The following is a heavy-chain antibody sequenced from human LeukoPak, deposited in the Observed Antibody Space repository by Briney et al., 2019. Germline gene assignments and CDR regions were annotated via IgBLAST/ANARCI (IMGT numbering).Heavy chain of an antibody. V-gene: IGHV4-59*01. CDR2: IYYSGST. Sequence: SETLSLTCTVSGGSISSYYWSWLRQPPGKGLEWIGYIYYSGSTNYNPSLKSRVTISVDTSKNQFSLKLSSVTAADTAVYYCARDLNMDVWGKGTTVTVSS. CDR1: GGSISSYY. CDR3: ARDLNMDV. J-gene: IGHJ6*03.